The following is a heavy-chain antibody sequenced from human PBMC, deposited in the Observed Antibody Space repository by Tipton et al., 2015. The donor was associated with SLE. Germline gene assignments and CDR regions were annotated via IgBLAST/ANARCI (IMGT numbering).Heavy chain of an antibody. D-gene: IGHD3-10*01. CDR1: GYIFISYD. CDR2: MNPNSGNT. Sequence: QLVQSGAEMKKPGASVKVSCKASGYIFISYDINWVRQATGQGLEWMGWMNPNSGNTGHAQKFQGRVTMTRNTSISTAYMELSSLRSEDTAVYYCARGTGYYGSGSYYNWFDPWGQGTLVTVSS. J-gene: IGHJ5*02. V-gene: IGHV1-8*01. CDR3: ARGTGYYGSGSYYNWFDP.